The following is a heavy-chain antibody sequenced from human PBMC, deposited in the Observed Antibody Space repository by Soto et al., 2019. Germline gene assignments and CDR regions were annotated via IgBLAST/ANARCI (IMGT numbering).Heavy chain of an antibody. CDR1: GFTFSTYS. V-gene: IGHV3-48*02. D-gene: IGHD2-21*01. CDR3: AKLPLLRVVDNWFAP. Sequence: EVQLVESGEGLIQPGGSLRLSCVGSGFTFSTYSMNWVRQAPGKGLAWIAFISSSGSTITYADSAKGRFTISRENAKNSVYLQMNSLRDEDTTLYYCAKLPLLRVVDNWFAPWGQGTQVPVSS. CDR2: ISSSGSTI. J-gene: IGHJ5*02.